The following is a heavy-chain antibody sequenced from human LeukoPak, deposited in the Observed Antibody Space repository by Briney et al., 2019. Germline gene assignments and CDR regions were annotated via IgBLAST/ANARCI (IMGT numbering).Heavy chain of an antibody. J-gene: IGHJ4*02. D-gene: IGHD3-9*01. CDR2: ISSSSSYI. V-gene: IGHV3-21*01. CDR1: GFTFSSYS. CDR3: ARDAAYYDILTGYPTINYSDY. Sequence: KPGGSLRLSCAASGFTFSSYSMNWVRQAPGKGLEWVSSISSSSSYIYYADSVKGRFTISRDNAKNSLYLQMNSLRAEDTAVYYCARDAAYYDILTGYPTINYSDYWGQGTLVTVSS.